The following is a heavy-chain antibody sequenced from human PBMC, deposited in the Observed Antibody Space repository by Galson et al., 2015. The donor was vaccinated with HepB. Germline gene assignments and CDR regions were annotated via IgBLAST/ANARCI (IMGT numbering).Heavy chain of an antibody. CDR1: GFTFSDYW. CDR3: TTVSPQIFGEVIPIDY. CDR2: IKQDGSEK. D-gene: IGHD3-3*01. Sequence: SLRLSCAASGFTFSDYWMTWVRQAPGKGLEWVANIKQDGSEKHYVDSVKGRFTISRDNAKNSLYLQMNGLKTADIAVYYCTTVSPQIFGEVIPIDYWGQGVLVTVSS. V-gene: IGHV3-7*03. J-gene: IGHJ4*02.